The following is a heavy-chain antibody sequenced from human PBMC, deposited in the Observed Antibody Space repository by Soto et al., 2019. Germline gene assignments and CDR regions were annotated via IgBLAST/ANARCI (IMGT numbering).Heavy chain of an antibody. V-gene: IGHV5-51*01. Sequence: PRGALKISCKGSWYSFSHYWIGWVRPMPGKGLEWMGIIYPGDSDTRYSPSFQGQVTISADKSISTAYLQWSSLKASDTAMYYCARAGIAARARSFDYWGQGALVTVSS. D-gene: IGHD6-6*01. J-gene: IGHJ4*02. CDR2: IYPGDSDT. CDR1: WYSFSHYW. CDR3: ARAGIAARARSFDY.